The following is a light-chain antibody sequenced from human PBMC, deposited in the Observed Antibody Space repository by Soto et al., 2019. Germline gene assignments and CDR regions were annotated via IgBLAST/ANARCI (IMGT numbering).Light chain of an antibody. Sequence: EIVLTQSPGTLSLSPGERATLSCRASQSVSSSYLAWYQQEPGQAPRLLIYGASSRATGIPDRFSGSGSGTDFTLTISRLEPEDFAVYYCQQYGSSPLTFRGGTKVDIK. CDR3: QQYGSSPLT. J-gene: IGKJ4*01. CDR2: GAS. V-gene: IGKV3-20*01. CDR1: QSVSSSY.